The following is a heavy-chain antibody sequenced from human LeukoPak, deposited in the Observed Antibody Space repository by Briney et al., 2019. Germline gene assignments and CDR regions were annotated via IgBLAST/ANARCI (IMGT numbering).Heavy chain of an antibody. J-gene: IGHJ6*03. V-gene: IGHV4-4*07. CDR3: ARILECSGGSCYSGYYYYMDV. CDR2: IYTSGST. Sequence: PSETLSLTCTVSGGSISSYYWSWIRQPAGKGLEWIGRIYTSGSTNYNPSLKSRVTMSVDTSKNQFSLKLSSVTAADTAVYYCARILECSGGSCYSGYYYYMDVWGKGTTVTVSS. CDR1: GGSISSYY. D-gene: IGHD2-15*01.